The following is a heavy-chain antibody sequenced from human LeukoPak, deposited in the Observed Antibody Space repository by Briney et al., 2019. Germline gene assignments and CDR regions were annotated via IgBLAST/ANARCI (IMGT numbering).Heavy chain of an antibody. CDR2: ISSSSSTI. J-gene: IGHJ4*02. CDR3: ARDEGFDFFDY. Sequence: GGSLRLSCAASGFTFSSYAMSWVRQAPGKGRGWVSYISSSSSTIYYADSVKGRFTISRDNAKNSLYLQMNSLRAEDTAVYYCARDEGFDFFDYWGQGTLVTVSS. D-gene: IGHD3-3*01. CDR1: GFTFSSYA. V-gene: IGHV3-48*01.